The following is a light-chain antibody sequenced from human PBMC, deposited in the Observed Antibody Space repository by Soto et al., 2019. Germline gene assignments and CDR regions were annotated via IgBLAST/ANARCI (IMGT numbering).Light chain of an antibody. CDR1: QSVSSN. CDR2: GAS. V-gene: IGKV3D-15*01. CDR3: QQYHSWVT. Sequence: EIGRAPAPGRLSVFAGERSTLSCGASQSVSSNLAWYQQTPGQAPRXLIYGASTRATGIPARFSGSGSGTDFPLSISSLQSEDPAVYDCQQYHSWVTFGGGTKVDIK. J-gene: IGKJ4*01.